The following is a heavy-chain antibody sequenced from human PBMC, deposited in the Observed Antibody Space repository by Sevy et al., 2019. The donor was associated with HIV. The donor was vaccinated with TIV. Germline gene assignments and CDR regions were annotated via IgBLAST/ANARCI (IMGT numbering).Heavy chain of an antibody. V-gene: IGHV3-48*02. CDR2: ISSSSSTI. Sequence: GGSLRLSCAASGFTFSSYSMNWVRQAPGKGLEWISYISSSSSTIYYADSVTGRFTISRDNAKNSLYLQMNSLRDEDTAVYYCARVSGSFYFYYYYGMDVWGQGTTVTVSS. CDR1: GFTFSSYS. CDR3: ARVSGSFYFYYYYGMDV. J-gene: IGHJ6*02. D-gene: IGHD1-26*01.